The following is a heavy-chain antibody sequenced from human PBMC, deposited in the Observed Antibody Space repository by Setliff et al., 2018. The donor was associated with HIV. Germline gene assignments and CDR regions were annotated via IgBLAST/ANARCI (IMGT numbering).Heavy chain of an antibody. CDR3: ARRGYGYTWFGDYEYYAMDV. J-gene: IGHJ6*01. D-gene: IGHD3-16*01. Sequence: GGSLRLSCVASGFTFSNYEMNWVRQAPGKGLEWVSYVSSAGTTIYYADSVKGRFTISRDNAKNSLDLQMTSLRAEDTAVYYCARRGYGYTWFGDYEYYAMDVWGQGTTVTVSS. CDR1: GFTFSNYE. CDR2: VSSAGTTI. V-gene: IGHV3-48*03.